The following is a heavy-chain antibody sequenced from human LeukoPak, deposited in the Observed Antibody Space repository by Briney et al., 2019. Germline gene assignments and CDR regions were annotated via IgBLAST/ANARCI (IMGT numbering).Heavy chain of an antibody. Sequence: KPSGTLSLTCTVSGGSISSYYWSWIRQPAGKGLEWIGRIYTSGSTNYNPSLKSRVTMSVDTSKNQFSLKLSSVTAADTAVYYCARAKYCSSTNCYQGAFDIWGQGTMVTVSS. CDR1: GGSISSYY. CDR2: IYTSGST. D-gene: IGHD2-2*01. V-gene: IGHV4-4*07. J-gene: IGHJ3*02. CDR3: ARAKYCSSTNCYQGAFDI.